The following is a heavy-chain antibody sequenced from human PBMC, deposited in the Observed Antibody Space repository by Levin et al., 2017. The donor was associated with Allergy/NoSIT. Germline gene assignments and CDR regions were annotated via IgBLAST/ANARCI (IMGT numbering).Heavy chain of an antibody. V-gene: IGHV3-21*01. Sequence: GESLKISCAASGFTFSSYSMNWVRQAPGKGLEWVSSISSSSTYIYYADSIKGRFTISRDNAKNSLYLQMNSLRAEDTAVYYCARTSRSPTVDYWGQGSLVTVSS. CDR3: ARTSRSPTVDY. CDR1: GFTFSSYS. CDR2: ISSSSTYI. J-gene: IGHJ4*02.